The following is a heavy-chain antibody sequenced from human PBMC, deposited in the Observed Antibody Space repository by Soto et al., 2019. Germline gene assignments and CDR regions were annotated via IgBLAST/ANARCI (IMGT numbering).Heavy chain of an antibody. CDR3: ARRDSHGFFWYFDN. J-gene: IGHJ4*02. V-gene: IGHV1-69*06. CDR1: GGTFSSYP. CDR2: TNGNLGTG. D-gene: IGHD3-3*01. Sequence: QVQLVQSGAEVKRPGSSVKVSCKASGGTFSSYPISWVRQAPGQGLEWMGGTNGNLGTGNYAQKFRGRLTITADKSTTTTYMELSSLTSEDTAVYYCARRDSHGFFWYFDNWGQGTLVTVSS.